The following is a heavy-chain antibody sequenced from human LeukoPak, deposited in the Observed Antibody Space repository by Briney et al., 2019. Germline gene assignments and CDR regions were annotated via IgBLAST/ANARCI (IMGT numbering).Heavy chain of an antibody. CDR2: INHSGST. Sequence: SETLSLTCTVSGGSISSYYWSWIRQPPGKGLEWIGEINHSGSTNYNPSLKSRVTISVDTSKNQFSLKLSSVTAADTAVYYCARGPFNLGYCSSTSCLKAFDIWGQGTMVTVSS. V-gene: IGHV4-34*01. J-gene: IGHJ3*02. CDR3: ARGPFNLGYCSSTSCLKAFDI. D-gene: IGHD2-2*01. CDR1: GGSISSYY.